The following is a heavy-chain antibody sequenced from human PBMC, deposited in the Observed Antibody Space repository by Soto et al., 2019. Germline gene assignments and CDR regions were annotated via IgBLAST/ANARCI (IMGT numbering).Heavy chain of an antibody. CDR1: GGTFSSYT. CDR3: ARDSIAAAGHSDY. J-gene: IGHJ4*02. CDR2: IIPILGIA. V-gene: IGHV1-69*04. D-gene: IGHD6-13*01. Sequence: SVKVSCKASGGTFSSYTISWVRQAPGQGLEWMGRIIPILGIANYAQKFQGRVTITADKSTSTAYMELSSLRSEDTAVYYCARDSIAAAGHSDYWGQGTLVTVSS.